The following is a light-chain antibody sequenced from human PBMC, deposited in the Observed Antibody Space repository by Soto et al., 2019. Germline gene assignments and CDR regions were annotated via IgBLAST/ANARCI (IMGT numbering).Light chain of an antibody. J-gene: IGKJ5*01. Sequence: DIVMTQSPLSLPVTPGEPASISCKSSQSFLHSNGYNYLDWYLQKAGQSPQLLIYLGSNRSSGVPDRFSGSGSGTDFTLKISRVEAEDVGVYYCMQRTEFPITFGQGTRLEI. CDR3: MQRTEFPIT. CDR2: LGS. CDR1: QSFLHSNGYNY. V-gene: IGKV2-28*01.